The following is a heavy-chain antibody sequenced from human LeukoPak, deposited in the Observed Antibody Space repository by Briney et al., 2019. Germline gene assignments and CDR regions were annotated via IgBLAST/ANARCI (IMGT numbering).Heavy chain of an antibody. CDR1: GFVFSNSW. Sequence: PGGCLRLSCAASGFVFSNSWMYWVRQPPGKGLVWVSRINIDGSMVDYADSVKGRFTISRDNAKDTLFLQMNSLRVDDTAVYYCARRAIYYRDWFAPWGQGALVIVSS. J-gene: IGHJ5*02. D-gene: IGHD1-26*01. CDR2: INIDGSMV. V-gene: IGHV3-74*01. CDR3: ARRAIYYRDWFAP.